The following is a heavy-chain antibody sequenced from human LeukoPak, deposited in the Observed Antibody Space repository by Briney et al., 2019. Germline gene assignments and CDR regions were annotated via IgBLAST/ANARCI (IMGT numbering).Heavy chain of an antibody. V-gene: IGHV3-23*01. J-gene: IGHJ3*02. D-gene: IGHD5-18*01. CDR2: ISDSGRST. CDR1: GFTFSSYA. CDR3: SREYSYNFGLDDAFDI. Sequence: PGGSLRLSCAASGFTFSSYAMSWVRQAPGKGLEWVSAISDSGRSTYYADSVKGRFTIPRDNSKNTLYLQMNSLRAEDTAVYYCSREYSYNFGLDDAFDIWGQGTMITVSS.